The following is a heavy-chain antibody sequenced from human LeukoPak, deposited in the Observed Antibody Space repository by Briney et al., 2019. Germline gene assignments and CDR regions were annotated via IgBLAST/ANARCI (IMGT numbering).Heavy chain of an antibody. CDR2: INHSGST. J-gene: IGHJ4*02. D-gene: IGHD2-15*01. Sequence: PSETLSLTCAVYGGSFSGYYWSWIRQPPGKGLEWIGEINHSGSTNYNPSLKSRVTISVDTSKNQFSLKLSSVTAADTAVYYCARGLVVGYFDYWGQGTLVTVSS. V-gene: IGHV4-34*01. CDR1: GGSFSGYY. CDR3: ARGLVVGYFDY.